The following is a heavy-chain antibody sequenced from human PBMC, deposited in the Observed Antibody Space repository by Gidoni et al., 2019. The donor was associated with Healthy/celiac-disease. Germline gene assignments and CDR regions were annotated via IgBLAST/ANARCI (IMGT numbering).Heavy chain of an antibody. D-gene: IGHD1-26*01. CDR3: ARDSGSYWPVGGDY. CDR2: IKQDGSEK. V-gene: IGHV3-7*01. J-gene: IGHJ4*02. Sequence: EVQLVESGGGLVQPGGSLRLSCAASGFTFSSYWMSWVRQAPGKGLEWVANIKQDGSEKYYVDSVKGRFTISRDNAKNSLYLQMNSLRAEDTAVYYCARDSGSYWPVGGDYWGQGTLVTVSS. CDR1: GFTFSSYW.